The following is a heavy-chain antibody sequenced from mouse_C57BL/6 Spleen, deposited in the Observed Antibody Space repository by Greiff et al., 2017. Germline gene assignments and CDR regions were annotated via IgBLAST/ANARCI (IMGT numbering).Heavy chain of an antibody. Sequence: EVQRVESGGGLVKPGGSLKLSCAASGFTFSDYGMHWVRQAPEKGLEWVAYISSGSSTINYADTVKGRFTISRDKAKNTLFLQMTSLRSEDTAMYYCAREGGNGAMDYWGQGTSVTVSS. CDR1: GFTFSDYG. J-gene: IGHJ4*01. V-gene: IGHV5-17*01. CDR2: ISSGSSTI. D-gene: IGHD1-1*02. CDR3: AREGGNGAMDY.